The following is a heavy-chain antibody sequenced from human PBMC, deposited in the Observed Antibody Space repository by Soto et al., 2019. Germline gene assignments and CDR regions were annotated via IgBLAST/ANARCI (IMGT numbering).Heavy chain of an antibody. CDR2: IRGSGDNT. CDR1: GFVFRTNA. Sequence: DEQLVESGGDLVQPGGSLRLSCAASGFVFRTNAMSWVRQRPGQGLEWVSAIRGSGDNTYYADSVKGRFSISRDNAKNSLYLEMHGLRAEDTAVYYCARLTGIPEIAPLEEDNWGQGTLVTVSS. D-gene: IGHD1-1*01. CDR3: ARLTGIPEIAPLEEDN. J-gene: IGHJ4*02. V-gene: IGHV3-23*04.